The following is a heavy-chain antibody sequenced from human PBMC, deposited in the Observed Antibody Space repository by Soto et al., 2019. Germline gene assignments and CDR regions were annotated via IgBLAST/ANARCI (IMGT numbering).Heavy chain of an antibody. D-gene: IGHD6-6*01. J-gene: IGHJ6*02. CDR1: GDSVSSNSAA. Sequence: SQTLSLTCAISGDSVSSNSAAWNWIRQSPSRGLEWLGRTYYRSKWYNDYEVSVKSRITINPDTSKNKFSLQLNTVTPEDTVLYYCARVELEYSSSFNGMDVWGQGTTVTVSS. CDR3: ARVELEYSSSFNGMDV. CDR2: TYYRSKWYN. V-gene: IGHV6-1*01.